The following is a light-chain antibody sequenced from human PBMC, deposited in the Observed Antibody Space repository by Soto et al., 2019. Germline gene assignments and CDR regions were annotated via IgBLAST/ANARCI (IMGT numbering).Light chain of an antibody. J-gene: IGLJ1*01. Sequence: QSALTQPDSVSGSPGQSVAISCTAASSDIGNYNYVSWYQQHPGKVPKLIIHDVSDRPSGVSDRFSGSKSGNTASLTISGLQAEEESDYYCSSYTSTSTYVFGTGTKLTVL. CDR2: DVS. V-gene: IGLV2-14*03. CDR1: SSDIGNYNY. CDR3: SSYTSTSTYV.